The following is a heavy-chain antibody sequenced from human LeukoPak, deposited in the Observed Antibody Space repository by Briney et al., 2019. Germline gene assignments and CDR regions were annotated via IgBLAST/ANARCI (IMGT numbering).Heavy chain of an antibody. CDR1: GFTFSSYW. D-gene: IGHD4-17*01. Sequence: PGGSLRLSCAASGFTFSSYWMHWVRQAPGKGLVWVSRINSDGSSTSYADSVKGRFTISRDNAKNTLYLQVNSLRAEDTAVYYCASIWVTTRGGVSDYWGQGTLVTVSS. CDR2: INSDGSST. V-gene: IGHV3-74*01. J-gene: IGHJ4*02. CDR3: ASIWVTTRGGVSDY.